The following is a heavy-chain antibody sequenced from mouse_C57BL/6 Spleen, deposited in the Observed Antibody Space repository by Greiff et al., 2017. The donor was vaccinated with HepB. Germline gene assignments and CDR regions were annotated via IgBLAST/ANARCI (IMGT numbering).Heavy chain of an antibody. J-gene: IGHJ3*01. D-gene: IGHD2-2*01. V-gene: IGHV1-54*01. Sequence: VKLQQSGAELVRPGTSVKVSCKASGYAFTNYLIEWVKQRPGQGLEWIGVINPGSGGTNYNEKFKGKATLTADKSSSTAYMQLSSLTSEDSAVYFCARGWLRRGAWFAYWGQGTLVTVSA. CDR2: INPGSGGT. CDR1: GYAFTNYL. CDR3: ARGWLRRGAWFAY.